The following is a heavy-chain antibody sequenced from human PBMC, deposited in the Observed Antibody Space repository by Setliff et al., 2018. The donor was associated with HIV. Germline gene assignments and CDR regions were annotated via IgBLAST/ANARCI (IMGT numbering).Heavy chain of an antibody. Sequence: ASVKVSCKASGFAFTNYGFTWVRQAPGQGLEWMGWISAYSGETFSTLKFRDRVTLTTDTSTNTAHMELRSLTYGDTAVYFCARGWDYGVRKPEDWGQGTLVTVSS. V-gene: IGHV1-18*01. J-gene: IGHJ4*02. CDR3: ARGWDYGVRKPED. CDR2: ISAYSGET. CDR1: GFAFTNYG. D-gene: IGHD3-10*01.